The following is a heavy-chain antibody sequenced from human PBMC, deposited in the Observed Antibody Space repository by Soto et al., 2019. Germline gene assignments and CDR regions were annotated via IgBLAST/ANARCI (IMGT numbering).Heavy chain of an antibody. Sequence: TGESLKISCKGSGYSFTSYWIGWVRQMPGKGLEWMGIIYPGDSDTRYSPSFQGQVTISADKSISTAYLQWSSLKASDTAMYYCARRNYGDYHYYYGMDVWGQGTTVTVSS. CDR2: IYPGDSDT. CDR1: GYSFTSYW. D-gene: IGHD4-17*01. V-gene: IGHV5-51*01. J-gene: IGHJ6*02. CDR3: ARRNYGDYHYYYGMDV.